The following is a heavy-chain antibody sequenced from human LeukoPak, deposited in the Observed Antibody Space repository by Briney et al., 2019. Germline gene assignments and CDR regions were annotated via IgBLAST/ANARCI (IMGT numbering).Heavy chain of an antibody. CDR2: IYSGGST. D-gene: IGHD2-2*01. CDR3: ARDGCSSTSCYPEYNWFDP. J-gene: IGHJ5*02. Sequence: GGSLTLACAASRFTVSSNYMSWVRQAPGKGLEWVSVIYSGGSTYYADSVKGRFPISRDNAKNSLYLQMNSLRAEDTAVYYCARDGCSSTSCYPEYNWFDPWGQGTLVTVSS. CDR1: RFTVSSNY. V-gene: IGHV3-66*01.